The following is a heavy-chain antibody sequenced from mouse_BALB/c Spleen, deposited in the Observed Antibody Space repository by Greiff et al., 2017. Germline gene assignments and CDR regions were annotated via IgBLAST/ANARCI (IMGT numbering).Heavy chain of an antibody. CDR1: GFNIKDTY. D-gene: IGHD1-1*01. V-gene: IGHV14-3*02. CDR3: ARAFTTGY. J-gene: IGHJ2*01. CDR2: IDPANGNT. Sequence: VKVVESGAELVKPGASVKLSCTASGFNIKDTYMHWVKQRPEQGLEWIGRIDPANGNTKYDPKFQGKATITADTSSNTAYLQLSSLTSEDTAVYYCARAFTTGYWGQGTTLTVSS.